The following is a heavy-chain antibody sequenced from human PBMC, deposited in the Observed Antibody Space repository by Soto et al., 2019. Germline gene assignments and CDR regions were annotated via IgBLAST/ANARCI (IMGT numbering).Heavy chain of an antibody. CDR3: AREGQMPGVDALNM. V-gene: IGHV3-13*01. CDR2: IGTGGDT. J-gene: IGHJ3*02. D-gene: IGHD2-2*01. CDR1: GFTFSSYD. Sequence: EVQLVESGGGLVQPGGSLRLSCAASGFTFSSYDFHWVRQATGEGLEWVSAIGTGGDTYYTGSVKGRFTISRENAKNSLYLEMNSLRVGDTAVYYCAREGQMPGVDALNMWGQGTVVTVSA.